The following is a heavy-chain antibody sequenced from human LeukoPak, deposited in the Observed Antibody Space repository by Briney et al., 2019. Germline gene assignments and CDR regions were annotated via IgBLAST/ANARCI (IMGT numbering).Heavy chain of an antibody. J-gene: IGHJ4*02. D-gene: IGHD1-26*01. CDR3: ARHRSGSYHSTLDY. Sequence: GESLKISCKASSYNFANYWIGWVRQMPGKGLEWMGIIYPGGSQTLYSPSFQGQVTISADKSISTAYLQWSSLKASDTAIYYCARHRSGSYHSTLDYWGQGILVTVSS. CDR2: IYPGGSQT. V-gene: IGHV5-51*01. CDR1: SYNFANYW.